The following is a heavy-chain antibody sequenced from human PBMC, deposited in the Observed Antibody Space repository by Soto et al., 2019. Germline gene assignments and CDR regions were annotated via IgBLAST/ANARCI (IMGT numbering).Heavy chain of an antibody. CDR3: ARMIIQQIPRIQAAAGHYGMDV. V-gene: IGHV2-70*01. CDR2: IDWDDDK. Sequence: SGPTLVNPTQTLTLTCTFSGFSLSTSGMCVSWIRQPPGKALEWLALIDWDDDKYYSTSLKTRLTVSKDTSKNQVVLTMTNMDPVDTATYYCARMIIQQIPRIQAAAGHYGMDVWGQGTTVTVSS. J-gene: IGHJ6*02. D-gene: IGHD6-13*01. CDR1: GFSLSTSGMC.